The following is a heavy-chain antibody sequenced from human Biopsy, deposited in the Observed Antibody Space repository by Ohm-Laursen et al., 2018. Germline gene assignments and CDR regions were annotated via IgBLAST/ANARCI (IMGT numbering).Heavy chain of an antibody. D-gene: IGHD3-10*01. CDR2: IIPILGTV. Sequence: GASVKVSCKASGDTFTTSAISWVRQVPGHGLDWMGRIIPILGTVDYGQNFQGRVTTRADTSTTFLELTSLRYDDTAVYYCASGNIGGGGLDVWGLGTTVTVSS. V-gene: IGHV1-69*04. J-gene: IGHJ6*02. CDR1: GDTFTTSA. CDR3: ASGNIGGGGLDV.